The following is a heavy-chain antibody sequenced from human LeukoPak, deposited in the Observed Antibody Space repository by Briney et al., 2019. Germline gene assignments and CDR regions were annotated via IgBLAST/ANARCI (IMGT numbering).Heavy chain of an antibody. CDR2: FDPEDGET. CDR3: ATGRIYYDSSGYYQLDY. D-gene: IGHD3-22*01. Sequence: ASVKVSCKVSGYTLTELSMHWVRQAPGKGLEWMGGFDPEDGETIYAQKFQGRVTMTEDTSTDTAYVELSSLRSEDTAVYYCATGRIYYDSSGYYQLDYWGQGTLVTVSS. J-gene: IGHJ4*02. CDR1: GYTLTELS. V-gene: IGHV1-24*01.